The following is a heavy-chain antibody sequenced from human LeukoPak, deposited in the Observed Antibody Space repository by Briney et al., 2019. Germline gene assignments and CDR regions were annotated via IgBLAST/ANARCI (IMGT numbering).Heavy chain of an antibody. D-gene: IGHD4-17*01. CDR2: IKQDGSEK. J-gene: IGHJ4*02. CDR1: GFTFSSYW. CDR3: ARGAGVTTVTQYYFDY. V-gene: IGHV3-7*01. Sequence: PGGSLRLSCAASGFTFSSYWMSWVRQAPGKGLEWVANIKQDGSEKYYVDSVKGRFTISRDNGKNSLYLQMNSLRAEDTAVYYCARGAGVTTVTQYYFDYWGQGTLVTVSS.